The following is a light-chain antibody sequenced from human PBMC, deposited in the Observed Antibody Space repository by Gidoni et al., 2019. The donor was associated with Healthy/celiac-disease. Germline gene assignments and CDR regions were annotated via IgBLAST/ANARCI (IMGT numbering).Light chain of an antibody. V-gene: IGKV3-15*01. CDR2: GAS. J-gene: IGKJ2*01. Sequence: SQSVSSNLAWYQQKPGQAPRLLIYGASTRATGIPARFSGSGSGTEFTLTISSLQSEDFAVYYCQQYDNWPLYTFGQGTKLEIK. CDR3: QQYDNWPLYT. CDR1: QSVSSN.